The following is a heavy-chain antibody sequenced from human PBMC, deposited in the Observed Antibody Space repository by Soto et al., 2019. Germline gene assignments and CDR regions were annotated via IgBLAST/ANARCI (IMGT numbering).Heavy chain of an antibody. CDR1: GFTFSSYS. D-gene: IGHD3-22*01. V-gene: IGHV3-21*01. CDR2: ISSSSSYI. CDR3: ARSPITMIVVPPDV. J-gene: IGHJ6*02. Sequence: GGSLRLSCAASGFTFSSYSMNWVRQAPGKGLEWVSSISSSSSYIYYADSVKGRFTISRDNAKNSLYLQMNSLRAEDTAVYYCARSPITMIVVPPDVWGQGTTVTVSS.